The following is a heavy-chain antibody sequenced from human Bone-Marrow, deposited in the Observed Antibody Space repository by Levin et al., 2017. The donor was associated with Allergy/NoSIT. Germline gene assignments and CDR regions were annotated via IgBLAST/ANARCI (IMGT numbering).Heavy chain of an antibody. CDR2: IRRRDYGGTT. V-gene: IGHV3-49*04. Sequence: GGSLRLSCTTSGFTFGDYGMSWARQAPGKGLEWVGFIRRRDYGGTTEYAASVRGRFTISRDDSKSIAYLQMNSLKTEDTAVYYCTRAARMAAAGRWFDPWGQGTLVTVSS. CDR3: TRAARMAAAGRWFDP. CDR1: GFTFGDYG. D-gene: IGHD6-13*01. J-gene: IGHJ5*02.